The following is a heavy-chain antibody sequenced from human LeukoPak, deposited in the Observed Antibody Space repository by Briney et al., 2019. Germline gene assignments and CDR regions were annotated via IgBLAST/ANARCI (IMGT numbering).Heavy chain of an antibody. CDR1: GYTFIDHY. D-gene: IGHD3-22*01. CDR2: IDPDTGDT. V-gene: IGHV1-2*02. J-gene: IGHJ4*02. CDR3: ARAGHNSNSGGYDF. Sequence: ASVKVSCKPSGYTFIDHYLHWVRQAPGQGLESLGWIDPDTGDTNYPQKFQGRLTMTRDTSSSTAYMELNRLRSDDTAVYYCARAGHNSNSGGYDFSGLGTLVSVSS.